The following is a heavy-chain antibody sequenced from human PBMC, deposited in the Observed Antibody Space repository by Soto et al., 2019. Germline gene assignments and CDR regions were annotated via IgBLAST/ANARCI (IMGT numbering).Heavy chain of an antibody. J-gene: IGHJ4*02. V-gene: IGHV4-30-2*01. CDR2: IYHSGST. CDR1: GGSISSGGYS. Sequence: PSETLSLTCAVSGGSISSGGYSWSWIRQPPGKGLEWIGYIYHSGSTYYNPSLKSRVTISVDRSKNQFSLKLSSVTAADTAVYYCARSRTAYDSWSGYYEPNYFDYWGQGTLVTVSS. D-gene: IGHD3-3*01. CDR3: ARSRTAYDSWSGYYEPNYFDY.